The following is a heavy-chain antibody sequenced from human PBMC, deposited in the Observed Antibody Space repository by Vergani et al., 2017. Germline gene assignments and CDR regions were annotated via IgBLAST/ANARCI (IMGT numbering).Heavy chain of an antibody. CDR3: ARYGYWSSAICYGWFDP. CDR1: GYTFTGYF. D-gene: IGHD2-2*03. J-gene: IGHJ5*02. Sequence: QVQLVQSGAEVKKPGASVKVSCKASGYTFTGYFMHWVRQAPGQGLEWMGWINPNSGGTNYAQKCQGRVTMTRDTSISTAYMELSRLGSDDTAVYYCARYGYWSSAICYGWFDPWGQGTLVTVSS. V-gene: IGHV1-2*02. CDR2: INPNSGGT.